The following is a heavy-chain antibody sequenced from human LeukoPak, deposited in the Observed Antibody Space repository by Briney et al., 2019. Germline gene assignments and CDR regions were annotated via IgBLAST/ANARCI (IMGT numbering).Heavy chain of an antibody. J-gene: IGHJ4*02. CDR1: GGSISSGY. V-gene: IGHV4-59*01. CDR3: ARGSSRFDC. D-gene: IGHD6-13*01. Sequence: SETLSLTCTVSGGSISSGYWSWIRQPPGKGLEWIGYISYSESTRYSPSLKSRVTMSIDTSMNQFSLKVTSVTAADTAVYYCARGSSRFDCWGQGTLVTVSS. CDR2: ISYSEST.